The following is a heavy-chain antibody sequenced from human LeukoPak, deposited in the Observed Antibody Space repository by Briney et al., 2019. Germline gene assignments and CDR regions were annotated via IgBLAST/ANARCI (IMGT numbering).Heavy chain of an antibody. D-gene: IGHD3-22*01. Sequence: GGSLRLSCAASGFTLSNIAMTWVRQAPGKGLEWVSSISGSAGSAYYAGSVKGRFSISRDNSKNTLYLQMNSLRADDTAVYYCAKATYYYDSSGLFDYWGQGTLVTVSS. V-gene: IGHV3-23*01. CDR3: AKATYYYDSSGLFDY. CDR1: GFTLSNIA. CDR2: ISGSAGSA. J-gene: IGHJ4*02.